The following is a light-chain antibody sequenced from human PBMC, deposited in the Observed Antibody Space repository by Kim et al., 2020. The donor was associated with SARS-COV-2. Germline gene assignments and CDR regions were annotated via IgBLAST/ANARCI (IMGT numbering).Light chain of an antibody. J-gene: IGKJ2*02. V-gene: IGKV1-39*01. CDR2: GAS. CDR1: QTINTF. Sequence: ATVGDTVTITCRTSQTINTFLNWYKQKPGKAPNLLIYGASTLESGAPSRFSGSGSGTEFTLTITSLQSEDVGTYYCQQSYNMPRTFGLGTKLEI. CDR3: QQSYNMPRT.